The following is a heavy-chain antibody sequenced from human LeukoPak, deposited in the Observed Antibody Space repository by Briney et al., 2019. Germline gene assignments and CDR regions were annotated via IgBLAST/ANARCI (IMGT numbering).Heavy chain of an antibody. CDR2: ISSSGSTI. CDR3: ARADGIAVARDYYYMDV. V-gene: IGHV3-48*03. Sequence: GGSLRLSCAASGFTFSSYEMNWVRQAPGKGLEWVSYISSSGSTIYYADSVKGRFTISRDNAKNSLYLQMNSLRAEDTAVYYCARADGIAVARDYYYMDVWGKGTTVTVSS. CDR1: GFTFSSYE. J-gene: IGHJ6*03. D-gene: IGHD6-19*01.